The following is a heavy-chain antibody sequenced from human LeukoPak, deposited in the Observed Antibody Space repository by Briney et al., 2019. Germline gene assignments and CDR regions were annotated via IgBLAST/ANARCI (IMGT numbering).Heavy chain of an antibody. V-gene: IGHV3-7*01. CDR3: ARVCGGDCYSSYLFGWATEIDAFDI. Sequence: GGSLRLSCAASRFTFSSYWMSWVRQAPGKGLEWVANIKQDGSEKYYVDSVKGRFTISRDNAKNSLYLQMNSLRAEDTAVYYCARVCGGDCYSSYLFGWATEIDAFDIWGQGTMVTVSS. J-gene: IGHJ3*02. CDR1: RFTFSSYW. D-gene: IGHD2-21*02. CDR2: IKQDGSEK.